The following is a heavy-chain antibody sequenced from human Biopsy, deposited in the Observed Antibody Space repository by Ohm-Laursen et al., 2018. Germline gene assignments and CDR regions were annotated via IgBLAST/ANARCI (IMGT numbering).Heavy chain of an antibody. J-gene: IGHJ4*02. V-gene: IGHV1-69*04. CDR3: AREAIGYQLPCDD. D-gene: IGHD2-15*01. CDR1: TGTFASYG. Sequence: GSSVKASCKTSTGTFASYGVTWVRQAPGQGLEWMGRIIPILRTTTYAPKFQGRVTFTADKSSSTAYLELSSLTSEDTAMFYCAREAIGYQLPCDDWGQGTLVTVSS. CDR2: IIPILRTT.